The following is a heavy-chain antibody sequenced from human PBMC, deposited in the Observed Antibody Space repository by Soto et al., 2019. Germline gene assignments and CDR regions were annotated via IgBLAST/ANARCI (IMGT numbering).Heavy chain of an antibody. V-gene: IGHV3-9*01. CDR1: GFRFDDYG. D-gene: IGHD4-17*01. J-gene: IGHJ4*02. Sequence: GGSLRLSCAVSGFRFDDYGMHWVRQAPGKGLEWIAGISRDSRSISYGASMKGRFTISRDNAKNSLYLQLNSLSADDTAFYYCVKDALTKVAYYFDYWGQGALVTVSS. CDR3: VKDALTKVAYYFDY. CDR2: ISRDSRSI.